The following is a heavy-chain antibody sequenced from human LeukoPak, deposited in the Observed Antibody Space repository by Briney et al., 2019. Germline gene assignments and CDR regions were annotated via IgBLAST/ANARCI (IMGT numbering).Heavy chain of an antibody. CDR3: ARDQEGFDY. CDR1: GYTFTNNY. V-gene: IGHV1-46*01. J-gene: IGHJ4*02. CDR2: IYPRDGGT. Sequence: ASVRVSCKASGYTFTNNYLHWVRQAPGQGLEWMGMIYPRDGGTSYAQNFQGRVTVTRDTSTTTVHMELRGLRSEDTAVYYCARDQEGFDYWGQGTVVTVSS.